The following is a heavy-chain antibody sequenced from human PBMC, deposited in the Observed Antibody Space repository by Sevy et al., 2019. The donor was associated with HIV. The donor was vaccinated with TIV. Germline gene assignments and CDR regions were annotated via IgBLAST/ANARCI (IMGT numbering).Heavy chain of an antibody. D-gene: IGHD2-15*01. J-gene: IGHJ4*02. Sequence: EGSLRLSCAASGFTFSSYGMHWVRQAPGKELEWVAVIAYDGSNKYYADSVKGRFTISRDNSKNTLYLQMNSLRAEDTDVYYCAKDLTPISVVVVAATLDYWGQGTLVTVSS. CDR2: IAYDGSNK. CDR1: GFTFSSYG. V-gene: IGHV3-30*18. CDR3: AKDLTPISVVVVAATLDY.